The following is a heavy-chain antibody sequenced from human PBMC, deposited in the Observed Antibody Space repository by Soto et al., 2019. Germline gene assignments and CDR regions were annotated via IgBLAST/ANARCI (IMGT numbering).Heavy chain of an antibody. CDR2: ISSSGSTI. Sequence: GSLRLSCAASGFTFSDYYMSWIRQAPGKGLEWVSYISSSGSTIYYADSVKGRFTVSRDNAKNSLYLQMNSLRAEDTAVYYCARVTGDYHIVVVVAATLTDYYYYYMDVWGKGTKVTVSS. CDR1: GFTFSDYY. D-gene: IGHD2-15*01. J-gene: IGHJ6*03. V-gene: IGHV3-11*01. CDR3: ARVTGDYHIVVVVAATLTDYYYYYMDV.